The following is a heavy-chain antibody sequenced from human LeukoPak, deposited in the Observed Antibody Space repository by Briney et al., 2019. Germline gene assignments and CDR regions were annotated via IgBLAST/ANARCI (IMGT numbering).Heavy chain of an antibody. CDR2: VYYTGST. CDR1: GGSVSNYY. J-gene: IGHJ4*02. CDR3: ARHFAYSSSSYFDY. Sequence: SETLSLTCSVSGGSVSNYYWSWIRQPPGKGLEWIGYVYYTGSTNYNPSLKSRVTMFEDKSKNQFSLRLYSVTVADTAVYYCARHFAYSSSSYFDYWGRGSLVTVSS. D-gene: IGHD6-6*01. V-gene: IGHV4-59*08.